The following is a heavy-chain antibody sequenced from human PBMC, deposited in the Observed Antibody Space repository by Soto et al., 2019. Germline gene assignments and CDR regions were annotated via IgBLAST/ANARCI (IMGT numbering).Heavy chain of an antibody. Sequence: QVQLVQSGADVKKPGSSVKVSCQASGGTFSTFSLSWVRQAPGQGLEWLGRITPILGIAIYAQKFQGRLSINADKYTDTAHMELSALKSEDTAVYYCAGLVPLSGPFPAGVACAFDIWGQGTMVTVSS. J-gene: IGHJ3*02. CDR3: AGLVPLSGPFPAGVACAFDI. CDR2: ITPILGIA. D-gene: IGHD6-19*01. V-gene: IGHV1-69*02. CDR1: GGTFSTFS.